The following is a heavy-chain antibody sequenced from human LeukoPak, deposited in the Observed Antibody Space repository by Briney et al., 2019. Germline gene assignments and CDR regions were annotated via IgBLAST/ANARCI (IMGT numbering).Heavy chain of an antibody. CDR1: GYTFTGYY. CDR3: ARARYYDSSGYFDY. Sequence: ASVKVSRKASGYTFTGYYMHWVRQAPGQGLEWMGRINPNSGGTNYAQKFQGRVTMTRDTSISTAYMELSRLRSDDTAVYYCARARYYDSSGYFDYWGQGTLVTVSS. V-gene: IGHV1-2*06. CDR2: INPNSGGT. D-gene: IGHD3-22*01. J-gene: IGHJ4*02.